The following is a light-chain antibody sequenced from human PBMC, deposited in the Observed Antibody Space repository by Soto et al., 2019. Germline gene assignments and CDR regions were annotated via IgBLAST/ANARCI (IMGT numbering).Light chain of an antibody. CDR1: QGISSY. Sequence: AIRMTQSPSSLSASTGDRVTITCRASQGISSYLAWYQQKPGKAPKLLIYAASTLQSGVPSRFSGSGSGTEFTLTISSLQPEDFATYYCQQLNSYPWITFGQGTRLEIK. J-gene: IGKJ5*01. CDR2: AAS. CDR3: QQLNSYPWIT. V-gene: IGKV1-8*01.